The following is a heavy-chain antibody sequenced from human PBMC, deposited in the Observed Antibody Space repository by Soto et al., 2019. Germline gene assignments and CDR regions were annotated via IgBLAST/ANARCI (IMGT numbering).Heavy chain of an antibody. V-gene: IGHV1-18*01. CDR3: ARAGANDYGDSGDAFDI. J-gene: IGHJ3*02. CDR2: ISAYNGNT. D-gene: IGHD4-17*01. CDR1: GYTFTSYG. Sequence: ASVKVSCKASGYTFTSYGISWVRQAPGQGLEWMGWISAYNGNTNYAQKLQGRVTMTTDTSTSTAYMELRSLRSDDTAVYYCARAGANDYGDSGDAFDIWGQGTMVTVSS.